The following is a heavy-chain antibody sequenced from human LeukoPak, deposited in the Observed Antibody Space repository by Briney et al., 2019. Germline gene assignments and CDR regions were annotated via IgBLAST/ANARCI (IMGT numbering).Heavy chain of an antibody. CDR3: ARDDDTNGHYSYFQH. V-gene: IGHV3-33*01. CDR1: GFTFSSYG. J-gene: IGHJ1*01. D-gene: IGHD3-22*01. CDR2: IWSDGYKK. Sequence: GRSLRLSCAASGFTFSSYGMHWIRQAPGKGLEWVAVIWSDGYKKYYAESVKGRFTVSRDTSKNTLYLQMDSLRAEDTAVYYCARDDDTNGHYSYFQHWGQGTLVTVSS.